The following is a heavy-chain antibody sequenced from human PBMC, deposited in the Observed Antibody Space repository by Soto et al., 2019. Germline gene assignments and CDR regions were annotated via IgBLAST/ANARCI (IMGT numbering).Heavy chain of an antibody. J-gene: IGHJ4*02. D-gene: IGHD7-27*01. V-gene: IGHV3-33*01. CDR3: ARDGIGATAFWGYLDY. CDR1: ESIFRGYG. Sequence: QVLLVASGGGVAQPGTSLRLSCAASESIFRGYGMHWIRQTPGKGLEWVAVIRFDGSNVHYADSVKGRFTISRDNSRHTLYLQMNSLTVEDTALYYFARDGIGATAFWGYLDYWGQGTLVTVSS. CDR2: IRFDGSNV.